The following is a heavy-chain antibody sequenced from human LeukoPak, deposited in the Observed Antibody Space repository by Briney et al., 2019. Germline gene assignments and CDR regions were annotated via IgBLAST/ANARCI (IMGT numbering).Heavy chain of an antibody. J-gene: IGHJ5*02. V-gene: IGHV4-34*01. CDR1: GGSFSGYY. Sequence: PSETLSLTCAVYGGSFSGYYWSWIRQPPGKGLEWSGEINHSGSTNYNPSLTSRVTISVDTSKNKFSLKLSSVTAADTAVYYCARAGQQLVQRWFDPWGQGTLVTVSS. D-gene: IGHD6-13*01. CDR2: INHSGST. CDR3: ARAGQQLVQRWFDP.